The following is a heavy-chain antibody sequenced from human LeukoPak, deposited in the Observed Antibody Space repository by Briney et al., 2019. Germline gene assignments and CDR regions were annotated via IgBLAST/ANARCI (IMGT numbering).Heavy chain of an antibody. CDR3: ARVRVTGSYGLDLGH. CDR1: GYTFTGYF. CDR2: IDPNSGST. D-gene: IGHD1-26*01. V-gene: IGHV1-2*02. J-gene: IGHJ4*02. Sequence: GASVKVSCKASGYTFTGYFMHWVRQAPGQGFEWMGWIDPNSGSTNYAQNFQGRVTMTRDTSISTAYMELSRLRSDDTAVYYCARVRVTGSYGLDLGHWGQGTLVTVSS.